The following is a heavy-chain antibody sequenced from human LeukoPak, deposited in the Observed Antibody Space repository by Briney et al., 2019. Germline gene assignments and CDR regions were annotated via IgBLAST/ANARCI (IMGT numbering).Heavy chain of an antibody. V-gene: IGHV4-61*05. J-gene: IGHJ4*02. CDR2: IYYSGST. CDR1: GGSVSSSLYH. CDR3: ARHLNNCGDDCYIFDY. D-gene: IGHD2-21*01. Sequence: SETLSLTCSVSGGSVSSSLYHWGWIRQPPGKGLEWMGYIYYSGSTNYNPSLKSRVTISVDTSKNQFSLRVSSVTAADTAVYYCARHLNNCGDDCYIFDYWGQGTLVTVSS.